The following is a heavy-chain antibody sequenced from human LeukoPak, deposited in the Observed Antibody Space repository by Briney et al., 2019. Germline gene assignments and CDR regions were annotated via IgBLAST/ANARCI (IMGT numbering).Heavy chain of an antibody. CDR3: VSPRGFSYGYFDY. CDR1: GGSISSSSAY. CDR2: IYYSKNT. V-gene: IGHV4-39*01. J-gene: IGHJ4*02. D-gene: IGHD5-18*01. Sequence: SETLSLTCTVSGGSISSSSAYWGWLREPPGKGLEWIGSIYYSKNTYYNPSLKSRVTISADTSKNQFSLALGSVSATDTAVYYCVSPRGFSYGYFDYWGQGTLVTVSS.